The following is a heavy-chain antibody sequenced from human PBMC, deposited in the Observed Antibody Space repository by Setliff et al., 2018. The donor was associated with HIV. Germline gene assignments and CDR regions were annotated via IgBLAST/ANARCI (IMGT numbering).Heavy chain of an antibody. CDR2: IYYSGST. CDR1: GASINSGSYY. J-gene: IGHJ4*02. CDR3: AIRGSSGWYVGGYFDY. D-gene: IGHD6-19*01. Sequence: SETLSLTCSVSGASINSGSYYWTWIRQHPGKGLEWIGYIYYSGSTYYNPSLKSRLAMSLDTSSNQFSLKLRSVTAADTAVYYCAIRGSSGWYVGGYFDYWGQGTLVTV. V-gene: IGHV4-31*03.